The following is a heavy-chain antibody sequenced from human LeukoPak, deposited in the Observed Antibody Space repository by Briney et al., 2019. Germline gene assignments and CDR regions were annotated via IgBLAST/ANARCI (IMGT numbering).Heavy chain of an antibody. CDR1: GGSISSSSYY. J-gene: IGHJ5*02. D-gene: IGHD2-8*01. V-gene: IGHV4-39*01. CDR3: ARRGYCTTGVCYTTWFDP. CDR2: IYYSGST. Sequence: SETLSLTCTVSGGSISSSSYYWGWIRQPPGKGLEWIGSIYYSGSTYYNPSLKSRVTISVDTSKNQFSLKLSSVTAADTAVYYCARRGYCTTGVCYTTWFDPWGQGTLVTVSS.